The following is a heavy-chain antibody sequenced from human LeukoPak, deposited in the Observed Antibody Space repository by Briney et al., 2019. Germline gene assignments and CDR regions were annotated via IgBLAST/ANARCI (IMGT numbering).Heavy chain of an antibody. V-gene: IGHV3-74*01. J-gene: IGHJ4*02. Sequence: PGGSLRLSCAVSGLTFSSYWMHWVRQAPGKGLVWVSRINREGSSTSYADSVKGRFTISRDNSKNTLYLQMNSLRAEDTAVYYCARGNYYDSSDYKFPPLGAFDYWGQGTLVTVSS. CDR3: ARGNYYDSSDYKFPPLGAFDY. D-gene: IGHD3-22*01. CDR1: GLTFSSYW. CDR2: INREGSST.